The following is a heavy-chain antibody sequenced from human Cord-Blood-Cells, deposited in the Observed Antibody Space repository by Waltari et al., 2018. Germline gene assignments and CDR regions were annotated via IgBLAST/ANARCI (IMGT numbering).Heavy chain of an antibody. CDR1: GFTFSSYA. J-gene: IGHJ4*02. V-gene: IGHV3-30*04. Sequence: QVQLVESGGGVVQPGRSLRISCAASGFTFSSYAMPWVRQAPGKGLEWVAVISYDGSNKYYADSVKGRFTISRDNSKNTLYLQMNSLRAEDTAVYYCARELLLWFGEFDYWGQGTLVTVSS. CDR2: ISYDGSNK. D-gene: IGHD3-10*01. CDR3: ARELLLWFGEFDY.